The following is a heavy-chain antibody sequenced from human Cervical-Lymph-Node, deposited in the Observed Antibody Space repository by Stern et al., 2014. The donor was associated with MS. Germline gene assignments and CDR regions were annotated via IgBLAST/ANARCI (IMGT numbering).Heavy chain of an antibody. Sequence: QVQLQESGPGLVKPSETLSLTCTVSGTSVTSNTYYWSWIRQSPGKRLEWIGWIYHTGTIESTNYEATLESRVTMSVDTSKNQFSLRLDSVTAADTAVYYCATGEGFPAPGSKWFGPWGQGILVSVSS. CDR1: GTSVTSNTYY. V-gene: IGHV4-61*01. D-gene: IGHD6-13*01. CDR2: IYHTGTIEST. J-gene: IGHJ5*02. CDR3: ATGEGFPAPGSKWFGP.